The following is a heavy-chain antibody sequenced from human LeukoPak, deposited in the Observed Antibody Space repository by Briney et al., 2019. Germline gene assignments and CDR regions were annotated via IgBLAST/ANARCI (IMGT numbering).Heavy chain of an antibody. Sequence: GGSLRLSCAASGFTFSSYVMSWVRQAPGKGLEWVSTISGSGGSTYYADSVKGRFTISRDNPKNTLSLQMNSLRAEDTAVYYCARSRGAGPGAYFDYWGQGTLITVSS. J-gene: IGHJ4*02. D-gene: IGHD6-19*01. CDR3: ARSRGAGPGAYFDY. V-gene: IGHV3-23*01. CDR2: ISGSGGST. CDR1: GFTFSSYV.